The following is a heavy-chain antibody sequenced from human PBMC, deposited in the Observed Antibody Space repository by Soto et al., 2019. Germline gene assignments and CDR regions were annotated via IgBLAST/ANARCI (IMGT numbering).Heavy chain of an antibody. V-gene: IGHV4-61*01. J-gene: IGHJ4*02. CDR2: IYYSGST. Sequence: SETLSLTCTVSGGSVSNSNYYWGWIRQSPGKELEWIGNIYYSGSTNHNPSLRSRVTIAVDTSKNQFSLRLNSVTAADTAVYYCARAQSHRMTGPYYFDYWGQGTLVTVSS. CDR3: ARAQSHRMTGPYYFDY. CDR1: GGSVSNSNYY.